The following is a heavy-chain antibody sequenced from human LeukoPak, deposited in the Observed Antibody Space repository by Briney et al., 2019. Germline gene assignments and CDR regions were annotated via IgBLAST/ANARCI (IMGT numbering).Heavy chain of an antibody. V-gene: IGHV3-23*01. D-gene: IGHD2-2*01. CDR3: AKLKRVGIVPFDD. J-gene: IGHJ4*02. CDR2: ISGSGNKT. CDR1: GFTFSHFA. Sequence: LTGGSLRLSCGVSGFTFSHFAMSWVRQAPGKGLQWVSTISGSGNKTYDADFVKGRFTISRDNSKNTLYLQMTGLRAEDTAVYYCAKLKRVGIVPFDDWGQGILVTVSS.